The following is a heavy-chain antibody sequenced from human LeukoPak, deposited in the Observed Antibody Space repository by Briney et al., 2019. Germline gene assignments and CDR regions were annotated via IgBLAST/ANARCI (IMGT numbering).Heavy chain of an antibody. D-gene: IGHD6-13*01. Sequence: QPGRSLRLSCAASGFTFSSYGMHWVRQAPGKGLEWVAVISYDGSNKYYADSVKGRFTISRDISKNTLYLQMNSLRAEDTAVYYCAKSGFSTSWYYFDYWGQGSLVTVSS. J-gene: IGHJ4*02. CDR3: AKSGFSTSWYYFDY. V-gene: IGHV3-30*18. CDR1: GFTFSSYG. CDR2: ISYDGSNK.